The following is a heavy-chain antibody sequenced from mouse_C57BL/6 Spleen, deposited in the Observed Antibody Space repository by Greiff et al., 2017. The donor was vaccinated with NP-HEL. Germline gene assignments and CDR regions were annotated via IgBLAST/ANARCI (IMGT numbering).Heavy chain of an antibody. D-gene: IGHD1-1*01. V-gene: IGHV1-64*01. CDR3: ARSTTGYYFDY. J-gene: IGHJ2*01. Sequence: QVQLKQPGAELVKPGASVKLSCKASGYTFTSYWMHWVKQRPGQGLEWIGMIHPNSGSTNYNEKFKSKATLTVDKSSSTAYMQLSSLTSEDSAVYYCARSTTGYYFDYWGKGTTLTVSS. CDR1: GYTFTSYW. CDR2: IHPNSGST.